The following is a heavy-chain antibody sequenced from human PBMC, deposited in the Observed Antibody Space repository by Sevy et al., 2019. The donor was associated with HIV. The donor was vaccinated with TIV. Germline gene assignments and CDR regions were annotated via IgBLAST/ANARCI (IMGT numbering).Heavy chain of an antibody. J-gene: IGHJ4*02. V-gene: IGHV3-23*01. D-gene: IGHD2-8*01. CDR2: FSFGCGRI. CDR3: AREGCTQPHDY. CDR1: GFTFAKYS. Sequence: GGSLRLSCAASGFTFAKYSMSWVRQAPGKGLEWVSTFSFGCGRINYADSVKGRFTISRDDSKNTLFLQMNSLRAEDTATYFWAREGCTQPHDYWGQGTLVTVSS.